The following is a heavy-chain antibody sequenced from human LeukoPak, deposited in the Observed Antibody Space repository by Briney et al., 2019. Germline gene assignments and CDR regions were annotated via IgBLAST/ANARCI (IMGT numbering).Heavy chain of an antibody. V-gene: IGHV3-48*03. CDR2: ISSSGSTI. Sequence: GGSLRLSCAASGFTFSSYEMNWVRQAPGKGLEWVSYISSSGSTIYYADSVKGRFTISRDNAKNSLYLQMNSLRAEDTALYYCARDPDPGDPDYWGQGTLDTVSS. CDR1: GFTFSSYE. CDR3: ARDPDPGDPDY. D-gene: IGHD3-16*01. J-gene: IGHJ4*02.